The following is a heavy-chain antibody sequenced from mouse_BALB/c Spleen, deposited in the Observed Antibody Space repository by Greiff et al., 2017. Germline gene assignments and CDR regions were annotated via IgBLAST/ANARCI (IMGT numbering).Heavy chain of an antibody. V-gene: IGHV14-4*02. Sequence: VQLQQSGAELVRSGASVKLSCTASGFNIKDYYMHWVKQRPEQGLEWIGWIDPENGDTEYAPKFQGKATMTADTSSNTAYLQLSSLTSEDTAVYYCTRESDYRYDRDYAMDYWGQGTSVTVSS. CDR3: TRESDYRYDRDYAMDY. D-gene: IGHD2-14*01. CDR2: IDPENGDT. J-gene: IGHJ4*01. CDR1: GFNIKDYY.